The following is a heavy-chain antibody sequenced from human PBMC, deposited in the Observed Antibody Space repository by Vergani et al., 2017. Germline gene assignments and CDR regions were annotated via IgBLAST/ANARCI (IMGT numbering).Heavy chain of an antibody. CDR2: ISYDGSNK. CDR3: AKDRDSSSWGY. Sequence: QVQLVESGGGVVQPGRSLRLSCAASGFTFSSYGMHWVRQAPGKGLEWVAVISYDGSNKYYADSVKGRFTISRENSKNTLYLQMNSLRAEDTAVYYCAKDRDSSSWGYWGQGTLVTVSS. D-gene: IGHD6-13*01. J-gene: IGHJ4*02. CDR1: GFTFSSYG. V-gene: IGHV3-30*18.